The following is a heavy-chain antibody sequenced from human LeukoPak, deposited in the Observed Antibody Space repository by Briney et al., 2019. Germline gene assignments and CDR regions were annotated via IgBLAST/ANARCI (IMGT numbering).Heavy chain of an antibody. CDR3: ASLGYDILTEYYFDY. J-gene: IGHJ4*02. CDR2: INPNSGDT. Sequence: ASVKVSCKASGYTFTGYYMHWVRQAPGQGLEWMGWINPNSGDTKYAQKFQGRVTMTRDTSISTAYMELSRLRSDDTAVYYCASLGYDILTEYYFDYWGQGTLVTVSS. V-gene: IGHV1-2*02. CDR1: GYTFTGYY. D-gene: IGHD3-9*01.